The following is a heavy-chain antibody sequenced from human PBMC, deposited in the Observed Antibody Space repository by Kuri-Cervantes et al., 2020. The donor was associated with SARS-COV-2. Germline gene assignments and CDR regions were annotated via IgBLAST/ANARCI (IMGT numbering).Heavy chain of an antibody. V-gene: IGHV3-23*01. CDR1: GFTFSSHA. D-gene: IGHD5-12*01. Sequence: LSLTCAASGFTFSSHAMIWVRQAPGKGLEWVSSISGSGGAPYYADSAKGRFTIPRENSKNTLSLQMNSLRAEDTAVYYCAKPLGYSGYDPPDYWGQGTLVTVFS. CDR2: ISGSGGAP. CDR3: AKPLGYSGYDPPDY. J-gene: IGHJ4*02.